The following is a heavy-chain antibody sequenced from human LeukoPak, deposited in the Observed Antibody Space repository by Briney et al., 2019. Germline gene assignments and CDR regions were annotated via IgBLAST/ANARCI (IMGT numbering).Heavy chain of an antibody. J-gene: IGHJ4*02. D-gene: IGHD6-13*01. V-gene: IGHV4-30-4*01. CDR1: GGSISSGDYY. CDR3: ARDRPGGSSLDY. Sequence: ETSETLSLTCTVSGGSISSGDYYWSWIRQPPGKGLEWIGYIYYSGSTYYNPSLKSRVTISVDTSKNQFSLKLSSVTAADTAVYYCARDRPGGSSLDYWGQGTLVTVSS. CDR2: IYYSGST.